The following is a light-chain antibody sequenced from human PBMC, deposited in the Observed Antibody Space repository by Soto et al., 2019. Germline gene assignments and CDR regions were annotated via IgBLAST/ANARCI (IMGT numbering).Light chain of an antibody. V-gene: IGKV3-20*01. J-gene: IGKJ4*01. Sequence: EIVLTQSPGTLSLSPGERATLSYRASQSVSSSYLAWYQQKPGQAPRLLIYGASSRATGIPDRFSGSGSGTDFTLTISRLEPEDFAVYYCQQYASSPLLAFGGGNKLEIK. CDR3: QQYASSPLLA. CDR1: QSVSSSY. CDR2: GAS.